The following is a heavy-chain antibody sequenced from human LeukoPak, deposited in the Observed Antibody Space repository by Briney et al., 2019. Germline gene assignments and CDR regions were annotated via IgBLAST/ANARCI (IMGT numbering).Heavy chain of an antibody. CDR3: AVVPAAIDAFDI. J-gene: IGHJ3*02. CDR2: IYYSGST. CDR1: GGSISSGDYY. Sequence: SETLSLTCTVSGGSISSGDYYWSWIRQPPGKGLEWIGYIYYSGSTYYNPSLKSRVTISVDTSKNQFPLKLSSVTAADTAVYYCAVVPAAIDAFDIWGQGTMVTVSS. D-gene: IGHD2-2*02. V-gene: IGHV4-30-4*08.